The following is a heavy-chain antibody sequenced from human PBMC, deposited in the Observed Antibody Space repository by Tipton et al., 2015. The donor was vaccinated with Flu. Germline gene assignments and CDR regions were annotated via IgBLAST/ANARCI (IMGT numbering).Heavy chain of an antibody. J-gene: IGHJ4*02. CDR1: GHSISSGYY. V-gene: IGHV4-38-2*01. D-gene: IGHD3-10*01. Sequence: TLSLTCAVSGHSISSGYYWGWIRQPPGKGLEWIGSISHSGSTYYNPSLKSRVTISVDTSKDQFSLRLSSVTAADTAVYYCARSTYYYGSGSSDYWGQGTLVTVSS. CDR3: ARSTYYYGSGSSDY. CDR2: ISHSGST.